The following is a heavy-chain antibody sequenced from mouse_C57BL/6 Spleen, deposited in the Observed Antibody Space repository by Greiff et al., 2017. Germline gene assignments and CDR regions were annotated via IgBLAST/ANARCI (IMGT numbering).Heavy chain of an antibody. CDR1: GYTFTSYW. Sequence: QVQLQQPGAELVRPGTSVKLSCKASGYTFTSYWMHWVKQRPGQGLEWIGVIDPSDSYTNYNQKFKGKATLTVDTSSSTAYMQLSSLTSEDSAVYYCARHYYGSSNRYFDVWGTGTTVTVSS. CDR2: IDPSDSYT. D-gene: IGHD1-1*01. J-gene: IGHJ1*03. V-gene: IGHV1-59*01. CDR3: ARHYYGSSNRYFDV.